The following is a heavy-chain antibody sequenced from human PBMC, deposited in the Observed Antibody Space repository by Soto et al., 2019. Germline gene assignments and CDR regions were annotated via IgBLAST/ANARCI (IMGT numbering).Heavy chain of an antibody. V-gene: IGHV3-15*07. CDR2: IKSKIDGGTT. CDR3: TTDSHFTMKLLRFDY. CDR1: GFTFTTPW. J-gene: IGHJ4*01. Sequence: GGSLRLSCAAAGFTFTTPWINWVRQAPGKGLEWVGRIKSKIDGGTTDFAAPVKGRFAISRDDSRNMVYFQMNSLEIDDTAVYYCTTDSHFTMKLLRFDYWRLGTLVTVSS. D-gene: IGHD3-22*01.